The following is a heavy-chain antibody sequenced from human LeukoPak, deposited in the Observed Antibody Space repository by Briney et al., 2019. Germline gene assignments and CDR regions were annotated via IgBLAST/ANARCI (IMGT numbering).Heavy chain of an antibody. V-gene: IGHV4-34*01. J-gene: IGHJ5*02. D-gene: IGHD6-13*01. CDR3: ARVFGAAAGSPDNWFDP. CDR2: INHSGST. CDR1: GGSFSGYY. Sequence: SETLSLTCAVHGGSFSGYYWSWIRQPPGKGLEWIGEINHSGSTNYNPSLKSRVTISVDTSKNQFSLKLSSVTAADTAVYYCARVFGAAAGSPDNWFDPWGQGTLVTVSS.